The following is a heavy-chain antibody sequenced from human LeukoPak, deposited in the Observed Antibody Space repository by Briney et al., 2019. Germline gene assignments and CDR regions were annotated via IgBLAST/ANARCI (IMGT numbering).Heavy chain of an antibody. CDR3: TRDRSRAEDD. Sequence: PGGSLRLSCAASGFTFRGHWMSWVRQAPGKGLEWVVNINQGGSDKYYVDSVKGRFTISRDNANNLLYLQMNSLRGEDTAVYYCTRDRSRAEDDWGQGTLVTVSS. V-gene: IGHV3-7*01. D-gene: IGHD1-14*01. J-gene: IGHJ4*02. CDR1: GFTFRGHW. CDR2: INQGGSDK.